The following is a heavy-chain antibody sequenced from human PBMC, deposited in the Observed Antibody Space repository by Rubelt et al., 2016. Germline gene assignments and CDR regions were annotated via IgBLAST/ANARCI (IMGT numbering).Heavy chain of an antibody. CDR3: VGTYSTHWYFDL. CDR1: GFTVSGSY. Sequence: VESGGGLVQPGGSLRLSCAASGFTVSGSYMSWVRQAPGRGLEWVSVIYSGGTTYYADSVKGRFTISRDNSKNTLYLQVNSLRVDDTAVYYCVGTYSTHWYFDLWGRGTLVTVSS. J-gene: IGHJ2*01. CDR2: IYSGGTT. D-gene: IGHD2-15*01. V-gene: IGHV3-66*01.